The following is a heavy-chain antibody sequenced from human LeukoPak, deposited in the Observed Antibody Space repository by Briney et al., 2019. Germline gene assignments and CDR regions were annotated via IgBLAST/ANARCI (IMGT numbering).Heavy chain of an antibody. V-gene: IGHV4-39*01. CDR3: ARTHSGTYYGFDY. Sequence: SETLSLTCTVSGGSISSSSFYWGWIRQPTGKGLEWIGSIYYTGSTYYNPSLESRVTISVDTSKNQLSLKLSSVTAADTAVYYCARTHSGTYYGFDYWGQGTLVTVSS. J-gene: IGHJ4*02. CDR1: GGSISSSSFY. CDR2: IYYTGST. D-gene: IGHD1-26*01.